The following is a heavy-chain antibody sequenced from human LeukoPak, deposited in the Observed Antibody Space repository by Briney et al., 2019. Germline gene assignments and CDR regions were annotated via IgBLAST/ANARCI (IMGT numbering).Heavy chain of an antibody. Sequence: PGGSLRLSCAASGFTFSTYLMNWVRQAPGKGLEWVANIKLDGSEKYYVDSVKGRFTISRDNAKNSLYLQMSSLRAEDTAVYYCARDSSPYGSGSYYSHWGQGTLVTVSS. CDR3: ARDSSPYGSGSYYSH. CDR2: IKLDGSEK. D-gene: IGHD3-10*01. J-gene: IGHJ4*02. V-gene: IGHV3-7*01. CDR1: GFTFSTYL.